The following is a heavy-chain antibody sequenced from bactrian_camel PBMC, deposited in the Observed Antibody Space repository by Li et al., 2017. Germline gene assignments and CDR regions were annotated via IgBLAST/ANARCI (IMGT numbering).Heavy chain of an antibody. V-gene: IGHV3S60*01. CDR2: ISSDGST. Sequence: HVQLVESGGGSVQAGGSLRLSCTASGFTFDDSEMGWFRQAPGNECELVSSISSDGSTYYEDSVKGRFAISQDNAKNTVYLQMNSLKREDTAVYYCAADLLPLYGGGGPCYLAQHLGYWGQGTQVTVS. D-gene: IGHD2*01. J-gene: IGHJ6*01. CDR3: AADLLPLYGGGGPCYLAQHLGY. CDR1: GFTFDDSE.